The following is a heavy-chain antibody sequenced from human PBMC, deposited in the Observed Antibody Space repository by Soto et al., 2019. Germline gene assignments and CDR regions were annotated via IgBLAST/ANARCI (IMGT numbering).Heavy chain of an antibody. D-gene: IGHD6-13*01. CDR1: GYTFTSYD. J-gene: IGHJ6*02. CDR3: ASPAAGLYYYGMDV. Sequence: QVQLVQSGAEVKKPGASVKVSCKASGYTFTSYDINWVRQATGQGLEWMGWMNPNSGNTGYAQKFQGRVTMTRNTSISTAYMELSSLRSEDTAVYYCASPAAGLYYYGMDVWGQGTTVTVSS. V-gene: IGHV1-8*01. CDR2: MNPNSGNT.